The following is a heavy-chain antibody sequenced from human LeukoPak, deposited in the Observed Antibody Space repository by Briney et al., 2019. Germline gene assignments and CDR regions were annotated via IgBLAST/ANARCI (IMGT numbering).Heavy chain of an antibody. J-gene: IGHJ6*02. CDR2: ISYDGSNK. V-gene: IGHV3-30*03. CDR1: GFTFSSYG. D-gene: IGHD4-17*01. Sequence: GGSLRLSCAASGFTFSSYGMHWVRQAPGKGLEWVAVISYDGSNKYYADSVKGRFTISRDNSKNTLYLQMNSLRAEDTAVYYCATDSTATDWGMDVWGQGTTVTVSS. CDR3: ATDSTATDWGMDV.